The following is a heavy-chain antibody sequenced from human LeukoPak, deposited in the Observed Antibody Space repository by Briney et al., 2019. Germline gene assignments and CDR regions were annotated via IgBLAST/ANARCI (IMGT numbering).Heavy chain of an antibody. D-gene: IGHD3-10*01. CDR3: AGGVRGVVDY. J-gene: IGHJ4*02. V-gene: IGHV4-59*01. CDR1: GGSISSYY. Sequence: SETLSLTCTVSGGSISSYYWSWIRQPPGKGLEWIGYIYYSGSTNYNPSLKSRVTISVDTSKNQLSLKLSSVTAADTAVYYCAGGVRGVVDYWGQGTLVTVSS. CDR2: IYYSGST.